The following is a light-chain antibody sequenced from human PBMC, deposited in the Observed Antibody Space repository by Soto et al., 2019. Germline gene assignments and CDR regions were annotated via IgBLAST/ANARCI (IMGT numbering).Light chain of an antibody. V-gene: IGKV3-15*01. CDR1: QRVSRN. J-gene: IGKJ5*01. Sequence: EIVMTQSPATLSVSPGERATLSCRASQRVSRNLAWYQQKPGQAPRLLIYGASTRATGIPVRFSGSGSGTEFTLTISSLQSEDFAVYYCQQYNSWPPITFGQGTRLEIK. CDR2: GAS. CDR3: QQYNSWPPIT.